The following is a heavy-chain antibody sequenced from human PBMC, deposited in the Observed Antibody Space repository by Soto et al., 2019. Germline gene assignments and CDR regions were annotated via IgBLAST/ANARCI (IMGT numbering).Heavy chain of an antibody. J-gene: IGHJ5*01. CDR3: AKARKYSSPYDS. CDR1: GFMFGSYA. Sequence: PXGSLRLSCSTAGFMFGSYAMNWVRQAPGKGLDWVSVISGGGSTTNYADSVRGRFTTSRDSSTDTVYLQMYSLRVEDTAVYYCAKARKYSSPYDSCGQGTLVTVS. CDR2: ISGGGSTT. D-gene: IGHD6-19*01. V-gene: IGHV3-23*01.